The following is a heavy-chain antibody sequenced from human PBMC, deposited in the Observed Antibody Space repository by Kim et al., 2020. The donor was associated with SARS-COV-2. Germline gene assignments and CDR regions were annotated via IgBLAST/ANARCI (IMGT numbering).Heavy chain of an antibody. J-gene: IGHJ4*02. CDR1: GYSISSGYY. CDR2: IYHSGST. Sequence: SETLSLTCTVSGYSISSGYYWGWIRQPPGKGLEWIGSIYHSGSTYYNPSLKSRVTISVDTSKNQFSLKLSSVTAADTAVYYCASIPAAITYFDYWGQGTLVTVSS. CDR3: ASIPAAITYFDY. D-gene: IGHD2-2*01. V-gene: IGHV4-38-2*02.